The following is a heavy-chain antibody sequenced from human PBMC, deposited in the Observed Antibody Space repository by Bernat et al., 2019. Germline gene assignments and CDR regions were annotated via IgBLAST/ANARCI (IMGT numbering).Heavy chain of an antibody. CDR1: GFTFSSYS. CDR3: ASLDTVTTGGGLPRGDY. D-gene: IGHD4-17*01. V-gene: IGHV3-48*02. J-gene: IGHJ4*02. Sequence: EVQLVESGGGLVQPGGSLRLSCAASGFTFSSYSMNWVRQAPGKGLEWVSYISSSSSTIYYADSVKGRFTISRDNAKNSLYLQMNSLRDEDTAVYYCASLDTVTTGGGLPRGDYWGQGTLVTVSS. CDR2: ISSSSSTI.